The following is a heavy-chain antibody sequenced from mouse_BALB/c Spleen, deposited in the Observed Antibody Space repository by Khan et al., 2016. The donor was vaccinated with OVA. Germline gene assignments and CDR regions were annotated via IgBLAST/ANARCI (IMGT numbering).Heavy chain of an antibody. CDR1: GFSLSRYN. CDR2: IWGGGGT. CDR3: ARACYRYDDYYAMDY. V-gene: IGHV2-6-4*01. D-gene: IGHD2-14*01. J-gene: IGHJ4*01. Sequence: VQLQQSGPGLVAPSQSLSITCTVSGFSLSRYNIHWVRQPPGKGLEWLGMIWGGGGTDYNPTLKIRLSISKDNSKSQFVLKMNSLQTEDTAMYYCARACYRYDDYYAMDYWGQGTSVTVSA.